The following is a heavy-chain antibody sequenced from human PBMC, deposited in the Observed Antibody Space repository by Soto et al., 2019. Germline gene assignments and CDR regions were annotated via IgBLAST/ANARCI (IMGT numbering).Heavy chain of an antibody. J-gene: IGHJ3*02. CDR3: ARGQQSPVTIFGVVFSSMGTFDI. D-gene: IGHD3-3*01. Sequence: QVQLVQSGPEVKKPGASVKVSCKASGYSFTTNAISWVRQAPGQGLEWMGWINPYKGNTKYGQKFQGRVTITTDTSTSTAYMEVRSLRADDTAVYYCARGQQSPVTIFGVVFSSMGTFDIWGQGTMVTVSS. CDR1: GYSFTTNA. CDR2: INPYKGNT. V-gene: IGHV1-18*01.